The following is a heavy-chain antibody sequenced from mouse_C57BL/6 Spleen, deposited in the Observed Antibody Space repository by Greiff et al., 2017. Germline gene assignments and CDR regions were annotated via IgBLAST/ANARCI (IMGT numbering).Heavy chain of an antibody. CDR2: IDPSDSYT. CDR3: ARSENDYGSGY. CDR1: GYTFTSYW. Sequence: VQLLQPGAELVKPGASVKLSCKASGYTFTSYWMQWVKQRPGQGLEWIGEIDPSDSYTYYHRKFKGKATLTVDTSSSTAYMQLSSLNSEDSAVYYCARSENDYGSGYWGQGTTLTVSS. J-gene: IGHJ2*01. V-gene: IGHV1-50*01. D-gene: IGHD1-1*01.